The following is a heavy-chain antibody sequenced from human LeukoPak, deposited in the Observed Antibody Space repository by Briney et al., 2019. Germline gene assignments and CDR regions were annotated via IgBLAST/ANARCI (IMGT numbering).Heavy chain of an antibody. CDR3: TRESDSGSYRDDY. V-gene: IGHV3-74*01. J-gene: IGHJ4*02. CDR1: VFTFSSHW. CDR2: KNTDGSTT. Sequence: PGGSLRLSRAASVFTFSSHWMHSVRQAPGKGLGCVSRKNTDGSTTTSADSANGRFTISRDNDNNTLYLKISSLTGEDTAAYYCTRESDSGSYRDDYWGQGTLVTVSS. D-gene: IGHD1-26*01.